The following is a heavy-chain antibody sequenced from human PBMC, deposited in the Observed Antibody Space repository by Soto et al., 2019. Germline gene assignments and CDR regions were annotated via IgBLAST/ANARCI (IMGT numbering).Heavy chain of an antibody. CDR3: ARGMSSSWYLRFDY. D-gene: IGHD6-13*01. CDR1: GYTFTSYA. Sequence: AASVKVSCKASGYTFTSYAMHWVRQAPGQRLEWMGWINAGNGNTKYSQKFQGRVTITRDTSASTAYMELSSLRSEDTAVYYCARGMSSSWYLRFDYWGQGTLVTVSS. CDR2: INAGNGNT. J-gene: IGHJ4*02. V-gene: IGHV1-3*01.